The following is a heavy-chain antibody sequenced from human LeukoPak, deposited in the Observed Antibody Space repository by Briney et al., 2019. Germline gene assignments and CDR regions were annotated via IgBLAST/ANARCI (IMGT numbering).Heavy chain of an antibody. J-gene: IGHJ6*02. CDR1: GGSFSGYY. V-gene: IGHV4-34*01. D-gene: IGHD3-22*01. CDR2: INHSGST. CDR3: ARLPRRYYYDSTSMDV. Sequence: SETLSLTCAVYGGSFSGYYWSWIRQPPGKGLEWIGEINHSGSTNYNPSLKSRVTISVDTSKNQFSLKLSSVTAAGTAVYYCARLPRRYYYDSTSMDVWGRGTTVTVSS.